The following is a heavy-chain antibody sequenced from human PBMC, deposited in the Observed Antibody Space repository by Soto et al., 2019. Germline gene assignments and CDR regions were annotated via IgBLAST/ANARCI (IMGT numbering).Heavy chain of an antibody. D-gene: IGHD3-22*01. CDR2: IYYSGSA. CDR3: STRAYDTNGYYRFDP. CDR1: GGSISSGDYY. V-gene: IGHV4-30-4*03. J-gene: IGHJ5*01. Sequence: SETLSLTCTVSGGSISSGDYYWSWIRQPPGKGLEWIGYIYYSGSAYYNPSLKSRVTISVDTSKNQFSLTLSSVTAADTAVYYCSTRAYDTNGYYRFDPWGQGTLVTVSS.